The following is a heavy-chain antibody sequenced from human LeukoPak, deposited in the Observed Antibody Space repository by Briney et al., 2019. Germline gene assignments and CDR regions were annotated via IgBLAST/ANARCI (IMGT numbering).Heavy chain of an antibody. Sequence: GRSLRLSCAASGFTFSSYAMNWVRQAPGKGLEWVSYISSSGSTLYYADSVKGRFTISRDNAKNSLYLQMSSLRDEDTAVYYCARLWGYCSGGTCYSTLYWGQGTLVTVSS. CDR1: GFTFSSYA. D-gene: IGHD2-15*01. J-gene: IGHJ4*02. CDR3: ARLWGYCSGGTCYSTLY. V-gene: IGHV3-48*02. CDR2: ISSSGSTL.